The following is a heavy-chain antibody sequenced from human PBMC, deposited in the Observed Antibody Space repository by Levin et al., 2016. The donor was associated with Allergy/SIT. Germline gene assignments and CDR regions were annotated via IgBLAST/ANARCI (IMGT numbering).Heavy chain of an antibody. D-gene: IGHD3-16*02. CDR1: GGSISSSNW. Sequence: SETLSLTCAVSGGSISSSNWWSWVRQPPGKGLEWIGEIYHSGSTNYNPSLKSRVTISVDKSKNQFSLKLSSVTAADTAVYYCARDSYYDYVWGSYRYFDYWGQGTLVTVSS. CDR2: IYHSGST. CDR3: ARDSYYDYVWGSYRYFDY. V-gene: IGHV4-4*02. J-gene: IGHJ4*02.